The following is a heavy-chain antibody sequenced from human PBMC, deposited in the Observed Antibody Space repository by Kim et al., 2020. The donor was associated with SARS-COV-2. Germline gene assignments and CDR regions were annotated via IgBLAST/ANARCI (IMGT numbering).Heavy chain of an antibody. J-gene: IGHJ5*02. V-gene: IGHV4-4*02. D-gene: IGHD3-22*01. CDR1: GASISSSSC. CDR3: ARGVSSAWTLRAWFDP. Sequence: ETLSLTCVVSGASISSSSCWSWVRQPPGKGLEWIGEVDHSGTTSYNVSLKSRVTISVDKSKNQFSLRLNSVSAADTAVYYCARGVSSAWTLRAWFDPWG. CDR2: VDHSGTT.